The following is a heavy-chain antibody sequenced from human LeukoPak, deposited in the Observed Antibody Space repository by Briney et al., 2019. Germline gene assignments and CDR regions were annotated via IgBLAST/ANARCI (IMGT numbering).Heavy chain of an antibody. CDR1: GYTFTAYY. CDR3: ARQGLGSQCFDP. V-gene: IGHV1-2*02. Sequence: ASVKVSCKASGYTFTAYYIHWVRQAPGQGLEWVGWINPNSGGTNLAQKFQGRVTMTRDTSVSTVYMELSRLRSDDTAVYYCARQGLGSQCFDPWGQGTLVTVSS. CDR2: INPNSGGT. D-gene: IGHD6-19*01. J-gene: IGHJ5*02.